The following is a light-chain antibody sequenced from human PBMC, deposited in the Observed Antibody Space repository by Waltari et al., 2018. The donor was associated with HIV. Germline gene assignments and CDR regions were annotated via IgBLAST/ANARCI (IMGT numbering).Light chain of an antibody. CDR1: SSNIGDNP. CDR2: TNT. Sequence: QSVLTQPPSASGTPGQRVTISCSGSSSNIGDNPVNWYQQLPGTAPKLLIYTNTLRPSGVPDRFSGSKSGTSASLAISGLQSEDEADYYCATWDDSLNGHVVFGGGTKLTVL. V-gene: IGLV1-44*01. CDR3: ATWDDSLNGHVV. J-gene: IGLJ2*01.